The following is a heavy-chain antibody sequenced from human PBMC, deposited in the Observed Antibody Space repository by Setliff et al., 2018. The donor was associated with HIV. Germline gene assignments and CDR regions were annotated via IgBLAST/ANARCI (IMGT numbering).Heavy chain of an antibody. Sequence: ESLKISCKGSGYSFISYWIGWVRQMPGKGLEWMGIIYPGDSNTKYSPSFQGQVTLSVDKSISTAYLQWSSLKASDTAMYYCATPISITSGSAFDYWGQGTQVTVSS. J-gene: IGHJ4*02. CDR3: ATPISITSGSAFDY. V-gene: IGHV5-51*01. CDR1: GYSFISYW. D-gene: IGHD2-2*01. CDR2: IYPGDSNT.